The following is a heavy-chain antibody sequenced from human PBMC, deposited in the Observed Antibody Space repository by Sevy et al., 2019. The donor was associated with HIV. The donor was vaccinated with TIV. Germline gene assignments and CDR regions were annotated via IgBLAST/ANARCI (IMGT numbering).Heavy chain of an antibody. J-gene: IGHJ3*02. CDR3: ARDPLSTLFDAYDI. CDR1: GFTFSSYS. V-gene: IGHV3-21*01. D-gene: IGHD2-15*01. Sequence: GGSLRLSCAASGFTFSSYSMNWVRQAPGKGLEWVSFISGLSNYIYYADSVKGRFTISRDNAKNSVYLQMNSLRAEDTALYYCARDPLSTLFDAYDIWGQGTMVTVSS. CDR2: ISGLSNYI.